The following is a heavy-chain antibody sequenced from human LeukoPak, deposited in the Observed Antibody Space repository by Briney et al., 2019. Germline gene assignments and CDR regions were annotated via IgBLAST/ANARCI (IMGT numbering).Heavy chain of an antibody. Sequence: ASVKVSCKASGYTFTVYYMHWVRQAPGQGLEWMGWINPNSGGTNYAQKFQGRVTMTRDTSISTAYMELSRLRSDDTAVYYCARTPALFVAATRLWFDPWGQGTLVTVSS. J-gene: IGHJ5*02. CDR2: INPNSGGT. CDR1: GYTFTVYY. CDR3: ARTPALFVAATRLWFDP. D-gene: IGHD6-19*01. V-gene: IGHV1-2*02.